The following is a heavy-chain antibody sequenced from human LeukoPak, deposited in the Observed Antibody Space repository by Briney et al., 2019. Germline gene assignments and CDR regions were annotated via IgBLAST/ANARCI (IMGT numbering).Heavy chain of an antibody. CDR1: GGSISSSSYY. V-gene: IGHV4-39*07. J-gene: IGHJ4*02. Sequence: SETLSLTCTVSGGSISSSSYYWGWIRQPPGKGLEWIGSIYYSGSTYYNPSLKSRVTISVDTSKNQFSLKLSSVTAADTAVYYCAREDRGGERGDFDYCGQGTLVTVSS. CDR3: AREDRGGERGDFDY. CDR2: IYYSGST. D-gene: IGHD3-10*01.